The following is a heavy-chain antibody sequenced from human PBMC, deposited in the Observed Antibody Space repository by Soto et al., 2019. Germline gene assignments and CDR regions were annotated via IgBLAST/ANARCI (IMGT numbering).Heavy chain of an antibody. J-gene: IGHJ6*02. V-gene: IGHV6-1*01. Sequence: SQTLSLTCAISGDSVSSNSAAWNWIRQSPSRGLEWLGRTYYRSKWYNDYAVSVKSRITISPDTSKNQFSLQLNSVTPEDTAVYYCARDIAAAGTIYYGMDVWGQGTTVTVSS. D-gene: IGHD6-13*01. CDR1: GDSVSSNSAA. CDR2: TYYRSKWYN. CDR3: ARDIAAAGTIYYGMDV.